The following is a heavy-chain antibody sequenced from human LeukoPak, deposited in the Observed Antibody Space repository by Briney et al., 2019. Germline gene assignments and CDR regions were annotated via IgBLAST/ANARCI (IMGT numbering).Heavy chain of an antibody. CDR3: AKGGSQWLVYSLFDY. CDR2: ISGSGGAT. CDR1: GFTFSSYA. D-gene: IGHD6-19*01. Sequence: GGSLRLSCAASGFTFSSYAMSWIRQAPGKGLEWVSGISGSGGATYEDSVKGRFTISRDNSKNTLYLQMNSLRAEDTAVYYCAKGGSQWLVYSLFDYWGQGTLVTVSS. V-gene: IGHV3-23*01. J-gene: IGHJ4*02.